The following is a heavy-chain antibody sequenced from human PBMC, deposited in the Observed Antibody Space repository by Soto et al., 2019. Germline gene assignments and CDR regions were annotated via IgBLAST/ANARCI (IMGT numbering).Heavy chain of an antibody. CDR1: GGSISSSSFH. V-gene: IGHV4-39*01. CDR2: IYYSGST. Sequence: QLQLQESGPGLVKPSETLSLTCTVSGGSISSSSFHWGWIRQPPGKGLEWIGSIYYSGSTYDSPSLKSRVNISVDTSKNQFSLKLSTVAGADTAVYYCARKERAAGTDWWFDPWGQGTLVTVSS. J-gene: IGHJ5*02. D-gene: IGHD6-13*01. CDR3: ARKERAAGTDWWFDP.